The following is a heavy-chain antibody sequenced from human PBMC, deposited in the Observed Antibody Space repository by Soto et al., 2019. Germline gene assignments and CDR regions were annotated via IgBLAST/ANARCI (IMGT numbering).Heavy chain of an antibody. V-gene: IGHV4-38-2*01. CDR1: GFSISSAYY. CDR2: IYYSGST. J-gene: IGHJ5*02. Sequence: SETLSLTCAVSGFSISSAYYWGWVRQPPGKGLEWIGSIYYSGSTHYNPSLKSRVTISLDRSKNQFSLKLSSVTAADTAVYYCAQTAGGGFCSSSTCSLLNWFDPWGQGILVTVSS. CDR3: AQTAGGGFCSSSTCSLLNWFDP. D-gene: IGHD2-2*01.